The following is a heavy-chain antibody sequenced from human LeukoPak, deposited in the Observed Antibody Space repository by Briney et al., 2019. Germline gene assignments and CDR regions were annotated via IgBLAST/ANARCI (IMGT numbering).Heavy chain of an antibody. CDR2: IYTSGST. Sequence: PPQTLSLTCTVSGGSISSGSYYWSWIRQPAGKGLEWIGRIYTSGSTNYNPSLKSRVTISVDTSKNQFSLKLSSVTAADTAVYCCARELVRYYGTSHFDYWGQGTLVTVS. CDR3: ARELVRYYGTSHFDY. V-gene: IGHV4-61*02. CDR1: GGSISSGSYY. D-gene: IGHD3-9*01. J-gene: IGHJ4*02.